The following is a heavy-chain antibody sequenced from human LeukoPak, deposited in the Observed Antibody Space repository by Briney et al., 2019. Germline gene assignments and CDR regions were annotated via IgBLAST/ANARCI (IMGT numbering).Heavy chain of an antibody. CDR2: IYYSGST. CDR3: ARSDVLLWFGELHDWFDP. V-gene: IGHV4-39*07. D-gene: IGHD3-10*01. Sequence: SETLSLTCTVSGGSISSSSSYWGWIRQPPGKGLEWIGSIYYSGSTYYNPSLKSRVTISVDTSKNQFSLKLSSVTAADTAVYYCARSDVLLWFGELHDWFDPWGQGTLVTVSS. CDR1: GGSISSSSSY. J-gene: IGHJ5*02.